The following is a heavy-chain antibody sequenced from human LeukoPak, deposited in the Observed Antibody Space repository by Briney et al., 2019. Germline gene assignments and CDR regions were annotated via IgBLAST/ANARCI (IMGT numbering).Heavy chain of an antibody. CDR3: ARGYCSSTSCYGSNWFDP. CDR1: GYTFTSYG. D-gene: IGHD2-2*01. V-gene: IGHV1-18*01. J-gene: IGHJ5*02. CDR2: ISAYNGNT. Sequence: GASVKVSCKASGYTFTSYGISWVRQAPGQGLEWMGWISAYNGNTNYAQKLQGRVTMTTDTSTSTAYMELRSLRSDDTAVYYCARGYCSSTSCYGSNWFDPWGQGTLVTVSS.